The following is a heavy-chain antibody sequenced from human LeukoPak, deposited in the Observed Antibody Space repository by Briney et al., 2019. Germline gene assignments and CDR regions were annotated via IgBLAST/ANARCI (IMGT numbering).Heavy chain of an antibody. V-gene: IGHV3-33*01. J-gene: IGHJ3*02. CDR2: IWYDGSNK. CDR3: ARDLPGGTIFGVVILSDAFDI. CDR1: GFTFSSYG. D-gene: IGHD3-3*01. Sequence: GGSLRLSCAASGFTFSSYGMHWVRQAAGKGLEWVAVIWYDGSNKYYADSVKGRFTISRDNSKNTLYLQMNSLRAEDTAVYYCARDLPGGTIFGVVILSDAFDIWGQGTMVTVSS.